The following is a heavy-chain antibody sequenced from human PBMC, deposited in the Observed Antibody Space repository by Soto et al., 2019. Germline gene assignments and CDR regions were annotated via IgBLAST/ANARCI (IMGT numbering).Heavy chain of an antibody. V-gene: IGHV4-4*02. CDR1: GGSISSSNW. D-gene: IGHD3-22*01. CDR2: IYHSGST. CDR3: AGFGGGYYYRGAFEI. Sequence: SETLSLTCAVSGGSISSSNWWSWVRQPPGKGLKWIGEIYHSGSTNYNPSLKSRVTISVDKSKNQFSLKLSSVTAADTAVYYCAGFGGGYYYRGAFEIWGQGTMVTVSS. J-gene: IGHJ3*02.